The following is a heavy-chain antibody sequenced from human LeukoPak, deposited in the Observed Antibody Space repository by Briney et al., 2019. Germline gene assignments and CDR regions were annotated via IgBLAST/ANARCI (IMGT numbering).Heavy chain of an antibody. V-gene: IGHV4-34*01. D-gene: IGHD4-17*01. CDR1: GGSYSAYS. J-gene: IGHJ1*01. CDR3: ARVHYGDYAEYFQH. CDR2: INHSGST. Sequence: SETLSLTCAVYGGSYSAYSWSWIRQPPGKGLEWIGEINHSGSTNSNPSLKSRVTISVDTYKNQFSLKLSSVTAADTAVYYCARVHYGDYAEYFQHWGQGTLVTVSS.